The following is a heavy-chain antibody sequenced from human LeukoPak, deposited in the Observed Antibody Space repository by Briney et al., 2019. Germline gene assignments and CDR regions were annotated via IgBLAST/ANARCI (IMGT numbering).Heavy chain of an antibody. V-gene: IGHV3-21*01. CDR3: ARDCSSTSCHWDAFDI. Sequence: GGSLRLSCAASGFTFSSYSMNWVRQAPGKGLEWVSSISSSSSYIYYADSVKGRFTISRDNAKNSLYLQMNSLRAEDTAVYYCARDCSSTSCHWDAFDIWGQGTMVTVSS. CDR1: GFTFSSYS. D-gene: IGHD2-2*01. J-gene: IGHJ3*02. CDR2: ISSSSSYI.